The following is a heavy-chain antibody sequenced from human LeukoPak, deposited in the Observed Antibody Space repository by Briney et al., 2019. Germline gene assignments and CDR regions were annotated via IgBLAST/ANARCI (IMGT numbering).Heavy chain of an antibody. D-gene: IGHD3-22*01. CDR2: IIPILGIA. V-gene: IGHV1-69*04. CDR3: AKDLYYYDSSGSD. CDR1: GGTFSSYA. J-gene: IGHJ4*02. Sequence: SVKVSCKASGGTFSSYAISWVRQAPGQGLEWMGRIIPILGIANYAQKFQGRVTITADKSTSTAYMELSSLRSEDAAVYYCAKDLYYYDSSGSDWGQGTLVTVSS.